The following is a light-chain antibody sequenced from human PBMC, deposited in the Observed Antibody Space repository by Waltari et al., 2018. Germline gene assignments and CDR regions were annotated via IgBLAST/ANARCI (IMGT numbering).Light chain of an antibody. CDR1: QNINSW. J-gene: IGKJ1*01. CDR2: KAS. CDR3: QHYNNYSPWT. V-gene: IGKV1-5*03. Sequence: DIQMTQFPSTLSASVGDRVTITCRASQNINSWLAWYQQKPGKAPKLLIYKASSLESGVPSRFSGSGSGTEFTLTITSLQPDDFATYFCQHYNNYSPWTFGQGTKVEVK.